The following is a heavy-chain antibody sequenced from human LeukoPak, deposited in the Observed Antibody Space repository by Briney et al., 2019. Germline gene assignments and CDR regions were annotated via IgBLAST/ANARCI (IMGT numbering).Heavy chain of an antibody. D-gene: IGHD3-10*01. Sequence: ASVKVSCKASGYTFTSYDINWVRQATGQGLEWMGWMNPNSGNTGYAQKFQGRVTITRNTSISTAYMELSSLRSEDTAVYYCARRLTMVRGVIPLPANFYMDVWGKGTTVTISS. CDR1: GYTFTSYD. CDR3: ARRLTMVRGVIPLPANFYMDV. J-gene: IGHJ6*03. CDR2: MNPNSGNT. V-gene: IGHV1-8*01.